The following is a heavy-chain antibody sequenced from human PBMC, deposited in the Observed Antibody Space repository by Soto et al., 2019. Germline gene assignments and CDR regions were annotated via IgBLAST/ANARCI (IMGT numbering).Heavy chain of an antibody. CDR3: AHRDFKLALGY. J-gene: IGHJ4*02. D-gene: IGHD3-16*01. V-gene: IGHV2-5*02. CDR2: IYWDDDK. CDR1: GFSLSTSGVG. Sequence: QITLKESGPTLVKPTQTLTLTCTFSGFSLSTSGVGVGWIRQPPGKALEWLALIYWDDDKRYSPSLKSRLTXPXXTSKHQVVLTMTNMDPVDTATYYCAHRDFKLALGYWGQGTLVTVSS.